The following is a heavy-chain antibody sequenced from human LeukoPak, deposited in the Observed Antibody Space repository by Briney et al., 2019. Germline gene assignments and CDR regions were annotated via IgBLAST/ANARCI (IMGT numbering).Heavy chain of an antibody. D-gene: IGHD3-16*01. V-gene: IGHV3-7*01. CDR2: INKDSSER. CDR3: ATDLNWVAY. Sequence: GGSLRLSCVGSGITNYWMTWVRQAPGKGLESVANINKDSSERYYLDSVKGRFTISRDNTKSSLFLQMNSLRVEDTGIYYCATDLNWVAYWGQEARVTVSS. J-gene: IGHJ4*02. CDR1: GITNYW.